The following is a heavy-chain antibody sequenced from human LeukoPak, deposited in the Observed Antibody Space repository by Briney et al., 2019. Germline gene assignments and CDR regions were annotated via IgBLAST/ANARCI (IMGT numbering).Heavy chain of an antibody. Sequence: ASVKVSCKASGYTFTSYAMHWVRQAPGQRLEWMGWINAGNGNTKYSQKFQGRVTITRDTSASTAYMELSSLRSEDTAVYYCARRLRSTRRGDAFDIWGQGTMVTVSS. D-gene: IGHD5/OR15-5a*01. CDR1: GYTFTSYA. CDR2: INAGNGNT. CDR3: ARRLRSTRRGDAFDI. V-gene: IGHV1-3*01. J-gene: IGHJ3*02.